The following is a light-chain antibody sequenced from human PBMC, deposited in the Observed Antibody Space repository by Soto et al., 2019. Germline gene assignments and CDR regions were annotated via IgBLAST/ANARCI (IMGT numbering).Light chain of an antibody. J-gene: IGLJ2*01. Sequence: QSALTQPASVSGSPGQSITISCTGTSSDVGNYNFVSWYQKYPGKAPKAMIYEVNKRPSGISNRFSGSKSGNTASLTISGLQAEDEADYYCCSYAGSSTWVFGGGTKLTVL. CDR2: EVN. CDR3: CSYAGSSTWV. CDR1: SSDVGNYNF. V-gene: IGLV2-23*02.